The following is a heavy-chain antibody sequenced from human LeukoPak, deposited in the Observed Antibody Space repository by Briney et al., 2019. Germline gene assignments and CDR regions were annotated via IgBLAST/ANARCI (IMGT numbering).Heavy chain of an antibody. D-gene: IGHD3-16*01. CDR2: INPNSGGT. CDR3: ARDRWGYNWFDP. V-gene: IGHV1-2*02. Sequence: ASVKVSCKASGYTFTGYYMHWVRQAPGQGHEWMGWINPNSGGTNYAQKFQGRVTMTRDTPISTAYMELSRLRSDDTAVYYCARDRWGYNWFDPWGQGTLVTVSS. CDR1: GYTFTGYY. J-gene: IGHJ5*02.